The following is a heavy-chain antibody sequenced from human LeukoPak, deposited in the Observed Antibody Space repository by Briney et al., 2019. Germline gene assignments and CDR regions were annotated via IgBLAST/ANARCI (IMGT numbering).Heavy chain of an antibody. J-gene: IGHJ4*02. D-gene: IGHD1-26*01. CDR1: GDSINSYS. CDR3: ARTKYSGSYLTFDY. V-gene: IGHV4-59*01. Sequence: SETLSLTCTVSGDSINSYSWSWMRQPPGKGLEWIGYIFYSGSTNYSPSLKSRVTISIDPSKNQFSLKLKSVTAADTAVYYCARTKYSGSYLTFDYWGQGTLVTVSA. CDR2: IFYSGST.